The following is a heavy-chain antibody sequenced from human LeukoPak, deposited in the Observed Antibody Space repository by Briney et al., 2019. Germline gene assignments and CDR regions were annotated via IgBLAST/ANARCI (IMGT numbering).Heavy chain of an antibody. CDR3: ASWTYYYDSSGYRRAHFDY. CDR2: IYYSGST. CDR1: GGSISSGDYY. J-gene: IGHJ4*02. D-gene: IGHD3-22*01. V-gene: IGHV4-30-4*01. Sequence: SQTLSPTCTVSGGSISSGDYYWSWIRQPPGKGLEWIGYIYYSGSTYYNPSLKSRVTISVDTSKNQFSLKLSSVTAADTAVYYCASWTYYYDSSGYRRAHFDYWGQGTLVTVSS.